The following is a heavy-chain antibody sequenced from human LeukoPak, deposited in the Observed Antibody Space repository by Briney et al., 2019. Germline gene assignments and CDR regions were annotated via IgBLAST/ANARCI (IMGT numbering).Heavy chain of an antibody. D-gene: IGHD3-10*01. CDR3: ARGHRASITMVRGVAPSNWFDP. J-gene: IGHJ5*02. Sequence: PSETLSLTCTVSGGSISSYYWSWIRQPAGKGLEWIGRIYTSGSTNYNPSLKSRVTMSVDTSKNQFSLKLSSVTAADTAVYYCARGHRASITMVRGVAPSNWFDPWGQGTLVTVSS. V-gene: IGHV4-4*07. CDR1: GGSISSYY. CDR2: IYTSGST.